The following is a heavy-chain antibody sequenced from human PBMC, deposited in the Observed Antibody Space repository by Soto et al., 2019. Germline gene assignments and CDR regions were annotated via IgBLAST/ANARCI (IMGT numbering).Heavy chain of an antibody. CDR2: ISSSSSTI. D-gene: IGHD3-10*01. J-gene: IGHJ6*02. Sequence: PVGSLRLSCAASGFTFSSYSMNWVRQAPGKGLEWVSYISSSSSTIYYADSVKGRFTISRDNAKNSLYLQMNSLRDEDTAVYYCARDHRVRGVLYYGMDVWGQGTTVTVSS. CDR1: GFTFSSYS. V-gene: IGHV3-48*02. CDR3: ARDHRVRGVLYYGMDV.